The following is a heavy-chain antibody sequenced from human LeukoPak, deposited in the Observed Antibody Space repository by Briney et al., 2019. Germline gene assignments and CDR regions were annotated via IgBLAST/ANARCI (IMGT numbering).Heavy chain of an antibody. J-gene: IGHJ6*03. CDR1: GFTFSSYW. CDR3: VRGAPYYMDV. D-gene: IGHD2-21*01. CDR2: INSDGSNT. V-gene: IGHV3-74*01. Sequence: GGSLRLSCAASGFTFSSYWVHWVRQAPGRGLVWVSRINSDGSNTSYADSVRGRFTISRDNAKNTLYLEMNSLRAEDTAVYYCVRGAPYYMDVWGKGTTVTVSS.